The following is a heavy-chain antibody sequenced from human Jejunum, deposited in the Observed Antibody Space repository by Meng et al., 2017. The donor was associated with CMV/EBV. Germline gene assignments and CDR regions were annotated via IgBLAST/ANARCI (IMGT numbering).Heavy chain of an antibody. CDR2: VYYDGGST. D-gene: IGHD6-13*01. J-gene: IGHJ4*02. CDR3: ARVPAELGSSSSSYYFDS. V-gene: IGHV4-59*01. CDR1: SYF. Sequence: SYFWTWIRPPPGKRLAWLGYVYYDGGSTSYYPSLMSRVTISVASPENQFSLKLTSVTAADTAVYYCARVPAELGSSSSSYYFDSWGQGTLVTVSS.